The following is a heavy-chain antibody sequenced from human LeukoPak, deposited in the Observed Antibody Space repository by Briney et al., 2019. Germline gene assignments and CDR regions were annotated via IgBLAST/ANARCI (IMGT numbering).Heavy chain of an antibody. Sequence: GRSLRLSCAASGFTFSSYGMHWVRQAPGKGLEWVAVISYDGSNKYYADSVKGRFTISRDNSKNTLYLQMNSLRAEDTAVYYCARGGAARPDYWGQGTLVTVSS. V-gene: IGHV3-30*03. J-gene: IGHJ4*02. CDR3: ARGGAARPDY. CDR2: ISYDGSNK. D-gene: IGHD6-6*01. CDR1: GFTFSSYG.